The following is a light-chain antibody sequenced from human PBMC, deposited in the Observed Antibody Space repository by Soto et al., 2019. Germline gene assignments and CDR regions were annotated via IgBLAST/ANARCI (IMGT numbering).Light chain of an antibody. CDR1: SSDVGAYNY. Sequence: QSALTQPASVSGSPGQSITISCTGTSSDVGAYNYVSWYQQHPGKAPKLMIYEVSNRPSGVSNRFSGSKSGNTASLTISGLQAEDEADYYCTSYTSSSTLNVVFGGWTKLTVL. CDR3: TSYTSSSTLNVV. J-gene: IGLJ2*01. CDR2: EVS. V-gene: IGLV2-14*01.